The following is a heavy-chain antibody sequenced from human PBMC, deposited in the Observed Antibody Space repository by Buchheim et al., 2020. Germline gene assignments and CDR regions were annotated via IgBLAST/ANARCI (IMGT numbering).Heavy chain of an antibody. V-gene: IGHV4-30-4*01. CDR3: ARESGSSSSWGWNGPYYYYYGMDV. Sequence: QVQLQESGPGLVKPSQTLSLTCTVSGGSISSGDYYWSWIRQPPGKGLEWIGYIYYSGSTYYNPSLKSRVTISADTSTNQFSLKLSSVTAADTAVYYCARESGSSSSWGWNGPYYYYYGMDVWGQGTT. CDR2: IYYSGST. CDR1: GGSISSGDYY. D-gene: IGHD6-6*01. J-gene: IGHJ6*02.